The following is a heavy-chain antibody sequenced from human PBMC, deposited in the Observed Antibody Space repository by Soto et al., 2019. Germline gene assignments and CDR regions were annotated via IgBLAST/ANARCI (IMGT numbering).Heavy chain of an antibody. J-gene: IGHJ4*02. D-gene: IGHD4-17*01. Sequence: QVQLVQSGAEVKKPGSSVKVSCKASGGTFSSYTISWVRQAPGQGLEWMGRIIPILGIANYAQKFQGRVTITADKSTSSAYMELSSLRSEDTAVYYCAIHHGDYGGFDYWGQGTLVTVSS. CDR2: IIPILGIA. V-gene: IGHV1-69*02. CDR3: AIHHGDYGGFDY. CDR1: GGTFSSYT.